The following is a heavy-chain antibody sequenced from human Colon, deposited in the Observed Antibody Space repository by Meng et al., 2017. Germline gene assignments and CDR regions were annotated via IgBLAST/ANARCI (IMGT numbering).Heavy chain of an antibody. V-gene: IGHV4-61*02. CDR2: IESTGST. Sequence: SETLSLTCTVSGDSISSGSHYWGWIRQPAGKGLVFLGRIESTGSTSYNPSLRSRLTISVDTSKNQFSLKLTSVTAADTAIYYCAGDGSPKWTNHHHNNWFDPWGQGMQVTVSS. D-gene: IGHD1-14*01. CDR3: AGDGSPKWTNHHHNNWFDP. J-gene: IGHJ5*02. CDR1: GDSISSGSHY.